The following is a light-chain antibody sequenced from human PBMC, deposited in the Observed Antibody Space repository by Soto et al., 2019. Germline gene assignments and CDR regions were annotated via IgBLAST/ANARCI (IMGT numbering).Light chain of an antibody. CDR2: DAY. J-gene: IGKJ5*01. CDR3: QQRHMWPIT. CDR1: QSFRGL. V-gene: IGKV3-11*01. Sequence: EIVLTQSPGTLSLSPGGRATLSCRASQSFRGLLAWYQQKPGQAPRLLIYDAYNRATGIPPRFSGSGSGTDFTLTISSLEPEDSAVYYCQQRHMWPITFGQGTRLE.